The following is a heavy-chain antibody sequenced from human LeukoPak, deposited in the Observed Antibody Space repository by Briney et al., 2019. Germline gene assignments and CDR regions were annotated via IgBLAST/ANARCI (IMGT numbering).Heavy chain of an antibody. CDR3: ARGYSSSWHTPPYY. Sequence: PGGSLRLSCAASGFTFSSYAMHWVRRAPGKGLEWVAVISYDGSNEYYADSVKGRFTISRDNSKNTLYLQMNSLRAEDTAVYYCARGYSSSWHTPPYYWGQGTLVTVSS. CDR2: ISYDGSNE. D-gene: IGHD6-13*01. CDR1: GFTFSSYA. V-gene: IGHV3-30*04. J-gene: IGHJ4*02.